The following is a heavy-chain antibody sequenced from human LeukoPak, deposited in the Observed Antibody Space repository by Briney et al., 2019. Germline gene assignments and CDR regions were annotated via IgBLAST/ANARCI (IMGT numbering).Heavy chain of an antibody. Sequence: GGSLRLSCAASGFTFSSYSMNWVRQAPGKGPEWVSSISSSSSYIYYADSVKGRFTISRDNAKNSLYLQMNSLRAEDTAVYYCASYGSGSSPFDYWGQGTLVTVSS. CDR3: ASYGSGSSPFDY. CDR2: ISSSSSYI. V-gene: IGHV3-21*01. D-gene: IGHD3-10*01. CDR1: GFTFSSYS. J-gene: IGHJ4*02.